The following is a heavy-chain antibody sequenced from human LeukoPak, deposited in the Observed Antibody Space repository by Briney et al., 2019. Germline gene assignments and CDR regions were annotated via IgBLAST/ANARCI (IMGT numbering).Heavy chain of an antibody. D-gene: IGHD3-22*01. Sequence: GGSLRLSCTASGFNFKKAWMNWVRQASGRGLQWVGRIKSETDNGTIDYAAPVKGRFTISRDDSRNTVYLHMNSLKVDDAAMYYCATDYYDTAGHYKDYWGQGTLVTVSS. CDR3: ATDYYDTAGHYKDY. V-gene: IGHV3-15*07. J-gene: IGHJ4*02. CDR2: IKSETDNGTI. CDR1: GFNFKKAW.